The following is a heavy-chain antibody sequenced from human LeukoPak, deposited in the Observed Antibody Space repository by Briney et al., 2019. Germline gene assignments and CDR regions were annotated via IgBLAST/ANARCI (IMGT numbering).Heavy chain of an antibody. CDR1: GFTFSSYW. CDR2: TRGDGSEK. D-gene: IGHD3-10*01. V-gene: IGHV3-7*01. CDR3: ARRKSKGYKDDAFDI. Sequence: PGGSLRLSCAASGFTFSSYWMSWVRQAPGKGLEWVANTRGDGSEKYYVDSVKGRFTISRDNARNSLYLQMNSLRAEDTAVYYCARRKSKGYKDDAFDIWGQGTMVTV. J-gene: IGHJ3*02.